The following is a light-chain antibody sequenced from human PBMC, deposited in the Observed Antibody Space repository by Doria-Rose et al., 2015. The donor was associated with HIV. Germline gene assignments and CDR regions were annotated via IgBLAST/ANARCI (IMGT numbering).Light chain of an antibody. J-gene: IGKJ4*02. CDR1: RCSGIL. V-gene: IGKV1-12*01. CDR3: QQDNSFPLT. CDR2: AAS. Sequence: IHITYPPSSVPSSAADTSTLTLRACRCSGILLASHQQKPGKAPKLLIYAASTLQSGVPSRFSGSGSGTDFTLTISCLQSEDFATYYCQQDNSFPLTFGGGTKVEVK.